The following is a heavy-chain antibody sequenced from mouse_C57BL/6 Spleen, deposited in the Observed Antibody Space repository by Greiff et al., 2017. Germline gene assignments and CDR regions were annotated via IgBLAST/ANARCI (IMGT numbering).Heavy chain of an antibody. CDR2: IYPGSGNT. D-gene: IGHD2-4*01. V-gene: IGHV1-76*01. CDR1: GYTFTDYY. CDR3: ARSGDYEAFDY. Sequence: VQLQQSGAELVRPGASVKLSCKASGYTFTDYYINWVKQRPGQGLEWIARIYPGSGNTYYNEKFKGKATLTAEKSSSTAYMQLSSLTSEDSAVYFCARSGDYEAFDYWGQGTTLTVSS. J-gene: IGHJ2*01.